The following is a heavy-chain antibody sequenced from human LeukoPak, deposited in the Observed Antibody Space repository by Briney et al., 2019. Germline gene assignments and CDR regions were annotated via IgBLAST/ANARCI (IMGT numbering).Heavy chain of an antibody. CDR2: IYDSGET. J-gene: IGHJ4*02. CDR3: ARDRGVVIPFDY. CDR1: GGSISSSSYY. Sequence: PSETLSLTCTVSGGSISSSSYYWNWIRQPPGKGLEWIGYIYDSGETYYNPSLKSRVIISLDTSKNQFYLRLSSVTASDTAVYYCARDRGVVIPFDYWGQGTLVTVSS. V-gene: IGHV4-30-4*08. D-gene: IGHD2-2*01.